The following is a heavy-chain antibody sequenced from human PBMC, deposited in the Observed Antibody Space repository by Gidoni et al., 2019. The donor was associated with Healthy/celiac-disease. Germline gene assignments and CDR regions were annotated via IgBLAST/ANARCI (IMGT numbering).Heavy chain of an antibody. V-gene: IGHV1-46*01. CDR3: ARNSEPDIVVVPAASLGYGMDV. J-gene: IGHJ6*02. D-gene: IGHD2-2*01. Sequence: QVQLVQSGAEVKKPGASVKVSCKASGYTCTSYYMHWVRQAPGQGLEWMGIINPSGGSTSYAQKFQGRVTMTRDTSTSTVYMELSSLRSEDTAVYYCARNSEPDIVVVPAASLGYGMDVWGQGTTVTVSS. CDR1: GYTCTSYY. CDR2: INPSGGST.